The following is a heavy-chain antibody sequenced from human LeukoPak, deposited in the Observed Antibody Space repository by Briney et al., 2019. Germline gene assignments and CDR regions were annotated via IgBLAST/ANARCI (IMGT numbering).Heavy chain of an antibody. D-gene: IGHD4-17*01. Sequence: GGTLRLSCAAPGFTFSSYAMHWVRQAPGKGLEYVSAISSNGGSTYYANSVKGRFTISRDNSKNTLYLQMGSPRAEDMAVYYCARDSPNYGIHDYWGQGTLVTVSS. CDR2: ISSNGGST. V-gene: IGHV3-64*01. J-gene: IGHJ4*02. CDR3: ARDSPNYGIHDY. CDR1: GFTFSSYA.